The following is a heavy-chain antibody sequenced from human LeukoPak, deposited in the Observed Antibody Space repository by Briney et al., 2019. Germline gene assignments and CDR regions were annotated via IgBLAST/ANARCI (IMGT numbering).Heavy chain of an antibody. J-gene: IGHJ4*02. CDR2: FDPEDGET. CDR3: ARGNKARRGVIAAAGSRYYFDY. V-gene: IGHV1-24*01. Sequence: ASVKVSCKVSGYTLTELSMHWVRQAPGKGLEWMGGFDPEDGETIYAQKFQGRVTMTEDTSTDTAYMELSSLRSEDTAVYYCARGNKARRGVIAAAGSRYYFDYWGQGTLVTVSS. D-gene: IGHD6-13*01. CDR1: GYTLTELS.